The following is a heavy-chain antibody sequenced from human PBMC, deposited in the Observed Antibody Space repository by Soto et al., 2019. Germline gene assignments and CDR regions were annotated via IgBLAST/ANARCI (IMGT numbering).Heavy chain of an antibody. CDR1: GFTFSSYG. V-gene: IGHV3-30*18. CDR3: AKERLVRRSTSCLFDY. J-gene: IGHJ4*02. Sequence: SLRLSCAASGFTFSSYGMHWVRQAPRKGLEWVAVISYDGSNKYYADSVKGRFTISRDNSKNTLYLQMNSLRAEDTAVYYCAKERLVRRSTSCLFDYWGQGTLVTVSS. CDR2: ISYDGSNK. D-gene: IGHD2-2*01.